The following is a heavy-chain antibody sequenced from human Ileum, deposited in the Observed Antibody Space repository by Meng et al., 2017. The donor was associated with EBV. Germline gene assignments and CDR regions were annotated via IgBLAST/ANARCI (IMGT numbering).Heavy chain of an antibody. CDR2: IYHSGST. CDR3: ASGRKYCSSTSCYGQFDY. CDR1: GGSFSSSNW. D-gene: IGHD2-2*01. J-gene: IGHJ4*02. V-gene: IGHV4-4*02. Sequence: QVQLQESGPGLGKPSGXLSVTCAVSGGSFSSSNWWSWVRQPQGKGLEWIGEIYHSGSTHYNPSLKSRVTISVDKSKNQFSLKLSSVTAADTAVYYCASGRKYCSSTSCYGQFDYWGQGTLVTVSS.